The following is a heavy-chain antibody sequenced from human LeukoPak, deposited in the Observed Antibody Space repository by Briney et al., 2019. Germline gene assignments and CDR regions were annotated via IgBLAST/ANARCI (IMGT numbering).Heavy chain of an antibody. Sequence: SVKVSCKASGYTFSSYAISWVRQAPGQGLEWMGGIIPIFGTANYAQKFQGRVTITADESTSTAYMELSSLRSEDTAVYYCAGTAIAAAGNWFDPWGQGTLVTVSS. CDR1: GYTFSSYA. J-gene: IGHJ5*02. D-gene: IGHD6-13*01. CDR3: AGTAIAAAGNWFDP. CDR2: IIPIFGTA. V-gene: IGHV1-69*13.